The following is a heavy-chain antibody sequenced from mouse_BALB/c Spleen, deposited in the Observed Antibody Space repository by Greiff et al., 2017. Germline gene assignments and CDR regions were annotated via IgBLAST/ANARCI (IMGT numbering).Heavy chain of an antibody. Sequence: EVQLQQSGPGLVKPSQSLSLTCSVTGYSITSGYYWNWIRQFPGNILEWMGYISYDGSNNYNPSLKNRISITRDTSKNQFFLKLNSVTTEDTATYYCARDNYRYDGFDYWGQGTTLTVSS. J-gene: IGHJ2*01. CDR3: ARDNYRYDGFDY. V-gene: IGHV3-6*02. CDR2: ISYDGSN. D-gene: IGHD2-14*01. CDR1: GYSITSGYY.